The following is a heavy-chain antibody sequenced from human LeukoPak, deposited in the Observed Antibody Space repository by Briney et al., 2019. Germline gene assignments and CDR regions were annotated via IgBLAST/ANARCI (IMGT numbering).Heavy chain of an antibody. J-gene: IGHJ4*02. Sequence: GGSLRLSCAASGFTFSGSAMHWVRQAPGKGLEWVAVISYDGSNKYYADSVKGRFTISRDNSKNTLYLQMNSLRAEDTAVYYCAREHSGYYFDYWGQGTLVTVSS. D-gene: IGHD5-12*01. CDR2: ISYDGSNK. CDR3: AREHSGYYFDY. CDR1: GFTFSGSA. V-gene: IGHV3-30*04.